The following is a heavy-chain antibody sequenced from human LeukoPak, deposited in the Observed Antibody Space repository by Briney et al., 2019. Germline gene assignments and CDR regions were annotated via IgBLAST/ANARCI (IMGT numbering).Heavy chain of an antibody. CDR2: FDPEDGET. CDR1: GGTFSSYA. V-gene: IGHV1-24*01. J-gene: IGHJ4*02. D-gene: IGHD3-22*01. Sequence: ASVKVSCKASGGTFSSYAISWVRQAPGQGLEWMGGFDPEDGETIYAQKFQGRVTMTEDTSTDTAYMELSSLRSEDTAVYYCATFGSSGYYRSFDYWGQGTLVTVSS. CDR3: ATFGSSGYYRSFDY.